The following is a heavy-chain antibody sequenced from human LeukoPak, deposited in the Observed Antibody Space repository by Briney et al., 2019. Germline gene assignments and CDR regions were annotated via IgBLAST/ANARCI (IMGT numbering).Heavy chain of an antibody. CDR2: ISSSSTI. Sequence: GGSLRLSCAASGFTFSSYSMNWVRQAPGKGLEWVSYISSSSTIYYADSVKGRFTISRDNAKNSLYLQMNSLRAEDTAVYYCARGRAAIFGVVIDDAFDIWGQGTMVTVSS. D-gene: IGHD3-3*01. CDR3: ARGRAAIFGVVIDDAFDI. J-gene: IGHJ3*02. V-gene: IGHV3-48*01. CDR1: GFTFSSYS.